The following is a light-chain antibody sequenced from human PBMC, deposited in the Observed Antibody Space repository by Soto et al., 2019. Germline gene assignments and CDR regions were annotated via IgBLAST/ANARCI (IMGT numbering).Light chain of an antibody. CDR2: DVS. V-gene: IGKV3D-15*01. CDR1: QSVSSN. CDR3: QQYHDWPLT. Sequence: EIVMTQSPATLSVSPGERATLSCRASQSVSSNFAWYQQRPAQAPRLLIYDVSTRATGVPTRFSGSESGTEFTLTISSLQSEDFAVYYCQQYHDWPLTFGGGTRVEIK. J-gene: IGKJ4*01.